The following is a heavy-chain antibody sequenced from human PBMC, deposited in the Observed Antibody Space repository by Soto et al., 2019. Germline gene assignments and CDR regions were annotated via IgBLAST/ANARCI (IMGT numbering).Heavy chain of an antibody. V-gene: IGHV1-2*04. CDR1: GYTFTGYY. CDR2: INPSSGGA. Sequence: ASVKVSCKASGYTFTGYYLHWVRQAPGQGLEWMGWINPSSGGANIAQKFQGWVTMTRDTSIDTAYMELTRLRSDDTAVYYCARAAAMCDYCRYGMDVWGQGTLVTVSS. D-gene: IGHD6-25*01. J-gene: IGHJ6*02. CDR3: ARAAAMCDYCRYGMDV.